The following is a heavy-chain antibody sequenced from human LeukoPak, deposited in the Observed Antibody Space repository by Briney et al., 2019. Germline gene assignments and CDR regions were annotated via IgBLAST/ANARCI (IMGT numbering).Heavy chain of an antibody. D-gene: IGHD6-13*01. CDR1: GFTFSDYW. CDR2: IKEDGSEK. CDR3: TRAFSSWSDHFDY. J-gene: IGHJ4*02. Sequence: SGGSLRLSCEASGFTFSDYWMSWVRQAPGKGLEWVAIIKEDGSEKFYVGSVKGRFTISRDNAKNSLYLQMDNLRAEDTAVYYCTRAFSSWSDHFDYWGQGTLVTVSS. V-gene: IGHV3-7*04.